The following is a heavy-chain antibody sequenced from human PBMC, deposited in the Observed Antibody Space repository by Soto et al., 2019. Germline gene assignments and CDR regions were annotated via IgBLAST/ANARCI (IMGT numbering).Heavy chain of an antibody. V-gene: IGHV3-23*01. J-gene: IGHJ6*04. CDR1: GFTFSSYA. CDR2: ISGSGGST. D-gene: IGHD2-15*01. CDR3: AKDYSVVVVAATVSWPLDV. Sequence: PGGPLRLSCAASGFTFSSYAMSWVRQAPGKGLEWVSAISGSGGSTYYADSVKGRFTISRDNSKNTLCLQMNSLRAEDTAVYYCAKDYSVVVVAATVSWPLDVWGKGTPVTVSS.